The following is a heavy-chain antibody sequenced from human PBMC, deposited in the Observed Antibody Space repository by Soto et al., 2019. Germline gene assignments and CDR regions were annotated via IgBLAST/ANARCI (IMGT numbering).Heavy chain of an antibody. CDR1: GFTFSSYG. CDR3: ERDGLTGTPYYYYMDV. J-gene: IGHJ6*03. V-gene: IGHV3-33*01. Sequence: GGSLRLSCAASGFTFSSYGMHWVRQAPGKGLEWVAVIWYDGSNKYYADSVKGRFTISRDNSKNTLYLQMNSLRAEDTAVYYCERDGLTGTPYYYYMDVWGKGTTVNVSS. CDR2: IWYDGSNK. D-gene: IGHD1-7*01.